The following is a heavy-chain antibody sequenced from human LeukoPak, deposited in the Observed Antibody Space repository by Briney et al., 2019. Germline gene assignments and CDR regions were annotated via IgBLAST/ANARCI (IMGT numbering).Heavy chain of an antibody. CDR2: IIPIFGTA. Sequence: AASVKVSCKASGGTFSSYAISWVRQAPGQGLEWMGGIIPIFGTANYAQKFQGKVTITTDESTSTAYMELSSLRSEDTAVYYCARSGRFDCSSTSRSTLLDYWGQGTLVTVSS. J-gene: IGHJ4*02. CDR3: ARSGRFDCSSTSRSTLLDY. CDR1: GGTFSSYA. D-gene: IGHD2-2*01. V-gene: IGHV1-69*05.